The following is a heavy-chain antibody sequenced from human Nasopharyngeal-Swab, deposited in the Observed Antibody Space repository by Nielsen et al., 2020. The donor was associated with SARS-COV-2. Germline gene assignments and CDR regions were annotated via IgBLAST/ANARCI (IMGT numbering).Heavy chain of an antibody. J-gene: IGHJ3*02. Sequence: LSLTCAASGFIFDDYAMHWVRQAPGKGLEWVSGISWNRGTTGYADSVKGRFTISRDNAKNSLYLQMNSLRAEDTALYYCAKAIFGVVTDAFDMWGQGTMVTVSS. CDR2: ISWNRGTT. D-gene: IGHD3-3*01. CDR3: AKAIFGVVTDAFDM. V-gene: IGHV3-9*01. CDR1: GFIFDDYA.